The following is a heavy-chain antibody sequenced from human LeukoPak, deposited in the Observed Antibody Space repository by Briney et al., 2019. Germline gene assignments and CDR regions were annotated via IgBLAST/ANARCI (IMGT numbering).Heavy chain of an antibody. D-gene: IGHD1-1*01. CDR1: GFTVSSNY. CDR3: ARFRGWNPMNDAFDI. J-gene: IGHJ3*02. V-gene: IGHV3-66*01. Sequence: PGGSLRLSCAASGFTVSSNYMSWVRQAPGKGLEWVSVIYSGGSTYYADSVKGRFTISRDNSKNTLYLQVNSLRAEDTAVYYCARFRGWNPMNDAFDIWGQGTMVTVSS. CDR2: IYSGGST.